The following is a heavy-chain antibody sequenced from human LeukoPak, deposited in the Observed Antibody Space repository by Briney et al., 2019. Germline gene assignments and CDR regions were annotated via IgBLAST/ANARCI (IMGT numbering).Heavy chain of an antibody. J-gene: IGHJ4*02. Sequence: GGSLRLSCAASGFTFSRYSMNWVRQAPGKGLEWVSSIDRDSTYMYYVDSVKGRFTISRDNAKNSLYLQMNSLRAEDTAVYYYARDDDIFTSFDYWGQGILVTVSS. CDR3: ARDDDIFTSFDY. D-gene: IGHD3-9*01. CDR1: GFTFSRYS. CDR2: IDRDSTYM. V-gene: IGHV3-21*01.